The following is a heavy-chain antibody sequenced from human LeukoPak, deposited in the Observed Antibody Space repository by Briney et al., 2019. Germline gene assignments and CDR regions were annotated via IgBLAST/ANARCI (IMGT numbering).Heavy chain of an antibody. V-gene: IGHV4-31*03. CDR1: GGSVSSGSYY. CDR3: ARGRGRGYSGYDRFDP. CDR2: IYYSGST. D-gene: IGHD5-12*01. J-gene: IGHJ5*02. Sequence: SETLSLTCTVSGGSVSSGSYYWSWIRQHPGKGLEWIGYIYYSGSTYYNPSLKSRVTISVDTSKNQFSLKLSSVTAADTAVYYCARGRGRGYSGYDRFDPWGQGTLVTVSS.